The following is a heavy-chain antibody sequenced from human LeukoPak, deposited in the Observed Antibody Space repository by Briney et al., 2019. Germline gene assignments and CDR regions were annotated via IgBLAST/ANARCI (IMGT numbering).Heavy chain of an antibody. CDR2: IIPIFGTA. V-gene: IGHV1-69*05. D-gene: IGHD1-26*01. Sequence: SVKVSCKASGGTFSSYAISWVRQAPGQGLEWMGGIIPIFGTANYAQKLQGRVTMTTDTSTSTAYMELRSLRSDDTAVYYCACTVGADIPDAFDIWGQGTMVTVSS. CDR1: GGTFSSYA. CDR3: ACTVGADIPDAFDI. J-gene: IGHJ3*02.